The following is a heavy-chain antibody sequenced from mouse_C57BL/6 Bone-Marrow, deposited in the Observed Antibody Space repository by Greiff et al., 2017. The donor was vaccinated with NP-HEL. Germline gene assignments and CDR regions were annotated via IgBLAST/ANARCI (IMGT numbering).Heavy chain of an antibody. CDR2: IYPGSGST. V-gene: IGHV1-55*01. CDR3: ARSDYYGSSLFDV. J-gene: IGHJ1*03. CDR1: GYTFTSYW. D-gene: IGHD1-1*01. Sequence: QVQLQQPGAELVKPGASVKMSCKASGYTFTSYWITWVKQRPGQGLEWIGDIYPGSGSTNYNEKFKRKATLTVDTSSSTAYMQLSSLTSEDSAVYYCARSDYYGSSLFDVWGTGTTVTVSS.